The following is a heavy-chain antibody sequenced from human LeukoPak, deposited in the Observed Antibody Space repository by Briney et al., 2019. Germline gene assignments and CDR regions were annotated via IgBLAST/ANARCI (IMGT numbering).Heavy chain of an antibody. D-gene: IGHD3-22*01. CDR1: GFISSSYW. CDR2: IKQDGSER. V-gene: IGHV3-7*03. CDR3: ARAVSSGYDPFDY. J-gene: IGHJ4*02. Sequence: GGSLRLSCAASGFISSSYWMSWVRQAPGKGLEWVASIKQDGSERYYVDSVKGRFTISRDNAKNTLYLQMNSLRAEDTAVYYCARAVSSGYDPFDYWGQGTLVTVSS.